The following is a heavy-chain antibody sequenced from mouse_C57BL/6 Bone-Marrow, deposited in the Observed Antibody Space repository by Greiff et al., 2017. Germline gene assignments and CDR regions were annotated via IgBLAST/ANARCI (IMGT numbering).Heavy chain of an antibody. Sequence: QVHVKQSGAELVRPGASVKMSCKASGYTFTTYPIEWMKQNHGKSLAWIGNFHPYNDDTKYNEKFKGKATLTVEKSSSTVYLELSRLTSDDSAVYYCARGGNYGGYYFDYWGQGTTLTVSS. V-gene: IGHV1-47*01. CDR1: GYTFTTYP. CDR3: ARGGNYGGYYFDY. CDR2: FHPYNDDT. J-gene: IGHJ2*01. D-gene: IGHD2-1*01.